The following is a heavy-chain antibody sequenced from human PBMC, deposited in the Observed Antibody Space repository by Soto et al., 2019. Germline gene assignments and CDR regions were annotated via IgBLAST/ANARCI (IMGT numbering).Heavy chain of an antibody. CDR1: GGSISSGGYY. Sequence: SETLSLTCTVSGGSISSGGYYWSWIRQHPGKGLEWIGYIYYSGSTYYNPSLKSRVTISVDTSKNQFSLKLSSVTAADTAVYYCARWRMFYYDSSGSGPYYYYGMDVWGQGTTVTVSS. J-gene: IGHJ6*02. V-gene: IGHV4-31*03. CDR2: IYYSGST. CDR3: ARWRMFYYDSSGSGPYYYYGMDV. D-gene: IGHD3-22*01.